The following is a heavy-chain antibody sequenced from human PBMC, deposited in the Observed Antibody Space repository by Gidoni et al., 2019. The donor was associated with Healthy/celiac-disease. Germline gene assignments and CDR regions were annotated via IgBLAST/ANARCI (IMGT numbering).Heavy chain of an antibody. CDR3: ARDPITIFGVVIDKYYYGMDV. J-gene: IGHJ6*02. D-gene: IGHD3-3*01. Sequence: QVQLQQSGPGLVKPSQTLSLTCAISGDSVSSNSAAWNWIRQSPSRGLEWLGRTYYRSKLYNDYAVSVKSRITINPDTSKNQFSLQLNSVTPEDTAVYYCARDPITIFGVVIDKYYYGMDVWGQGTTVTVSS. V-gene: IGHV6-1*01. CDR2: TYYRSKLYN. CDR1: GDSVSSNSAA.